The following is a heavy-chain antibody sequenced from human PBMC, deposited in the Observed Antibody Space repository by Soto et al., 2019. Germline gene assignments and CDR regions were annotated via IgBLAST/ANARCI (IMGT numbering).Heavy chain of an antibody. D-gene: IGHD3-9*01. J-gene: IGHJ5*02. Sequence: WVSLRLSCTASGCTFRNYAMIWVRPAPGTRLQWVSGISDSGVVIFPGGRVRGRFTISRDNSKITFYLQMNSLRAEDTALYYCAKCGNYAMLTGQGGFDPWGQGTLVTVSS. CDR3: AKCGNYAMLTGQGGFDP. CDR1: GCTFRNYA. V-gene: IGHV3-23*02. CDR2: ISDSGVVI.